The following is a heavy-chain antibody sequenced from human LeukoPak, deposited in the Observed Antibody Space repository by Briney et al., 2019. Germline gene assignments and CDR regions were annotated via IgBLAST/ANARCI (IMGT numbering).Heavy chain of an antibody. CDR2: IKVSGGST. V-gene: IGHV1-46*01. CDR3: ARDSGNYYPIFDF. D-gene: IGHD1-26*01. Sequence: ASVKVSCKTSGYTFSNHHIHWARQAPGQGLEWMGIIKVSGGSTSYAQKFQGRVTVASDTSTGTVHMELRSLRSEDTAMYYCARDSGNYYPIFDFWGQGTLVTVSS. CDR1: GYTFSNHH. J-gene: IGHJ4*02.